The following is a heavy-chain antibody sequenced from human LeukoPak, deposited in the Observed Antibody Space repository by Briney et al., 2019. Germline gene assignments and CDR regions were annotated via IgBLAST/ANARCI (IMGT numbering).Heavy chain of an antibody. V-gene: IGHV1-2*06. D-gene: IGHD6-13*01. CDR3: AREGIAAAGVDY. CDR1: GYTFTGYY. Sequence: ASVKVSCKASGYTFTGYYMRWVRQAPGQGLEWMGRINPNSGGTNYAQKFQGRVTMTRDTSISTAYVELSRLRSDDTAVYYCAREGIAAAGVDYWGQGTLVTVSS. J-gene: IGHJ4*02. CDR2: INPNSGGT.